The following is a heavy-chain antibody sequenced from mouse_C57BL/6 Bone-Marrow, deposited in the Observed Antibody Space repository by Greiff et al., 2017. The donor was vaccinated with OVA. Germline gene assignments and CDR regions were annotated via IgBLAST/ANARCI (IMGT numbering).Heavy chain of an antibody. D-gene: IGHD1-1*01. CDR1: GFSLSTFGMG. CDR2: FWWDDDK. Sequence: QVTLKESGPGILQPSQTLSLTCSFSGFSLSTFGMGVGWIRQPSGKGLEWLAHFWWDDDKYYNQALKSRLTISKDTSKNQVFLKIANVDTADTATYYCARIRDYGSSYWYFDVWGTGTTVTVSS. V-gene: IGHV8-8*01. J-gene: IGHJ1*03. CDR3: ARIRDYGSSYWYFDV.